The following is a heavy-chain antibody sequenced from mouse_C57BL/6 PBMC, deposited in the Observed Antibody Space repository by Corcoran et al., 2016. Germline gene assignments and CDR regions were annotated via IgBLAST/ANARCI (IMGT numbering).Heavy chain of an antibody. Sequence: DVQLQQSGPELVKPGASVKISCKASGYTFTDYYMNWVKQSHGKSLEWIGDINPNNGGTSYNQKYKGKATLTVDKSSSTAYMELRSLTSEDSAVYYCAPMDGYYAWFAYWGQGTLVTVSA. V-gene: IGHV1-26*01. D-gene: IGHD2-3*01. CDR2: INPNNGGT. CDR3: APMDGYYAWFAY. J-gene: IGHJ3*01. CDR1: GYTFTDYY.